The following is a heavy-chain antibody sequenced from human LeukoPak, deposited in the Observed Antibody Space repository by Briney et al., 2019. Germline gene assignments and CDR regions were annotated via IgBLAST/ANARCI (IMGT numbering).Heavy chain of an antibody. CDR2: IYTSGSP. Sequence: SETLSLTCTVSGGSISTYYWSWIRQSAGKGLEWIGRIYTSGSPNYNPSLKSRVTMSVDMSTNQFALILSSVTAADTAVYYCARGTAYYYYYMDVWGKGTTVTVSS. CDR1: GGSISTYY. J-gene: IGHJ6*03. V-gene: IGHV4-4*07. D-gene: IGHD1-1*01. CDR3: ARGTAYYYYYMDV.